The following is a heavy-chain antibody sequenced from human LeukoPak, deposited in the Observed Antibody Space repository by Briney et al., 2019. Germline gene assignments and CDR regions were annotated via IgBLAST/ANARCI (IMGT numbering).Heavy chain of an antibody. CDR2: IYHSGST. CDR1: GYSISSGYY. D-gene: IGHD6-13*01. CDR3: ANTLWNPTYSSSWSEY. J-gene: IGHJ4*02. Sequence: SETLSLTCAVSGYSISSGYYWGWIRQPPGKGLEWIGSIYHSGSTYYNPSLKSRVTISVDTSKNQFSLKLSSVTAADTAVCYCANTLWNPTYSSSWSEYWGQGTLVTVSS. V-gene: IGHV4-38-2*01.